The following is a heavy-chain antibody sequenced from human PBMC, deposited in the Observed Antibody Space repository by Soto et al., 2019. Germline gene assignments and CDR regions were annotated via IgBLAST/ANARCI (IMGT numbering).Heavy chain of an antibody. Sequence: PGESLKISCKGSGYSFSTYWIGWVRQMPGKGLEWMGIIYPGDSDTRYSPSFQGQVTISADKSISTAYLQWSSLKASDTAMYYWAKPHARVEKIWHVFDIWGKGKMVTVSS. D-gene: IGHD1-1*01. CDR2: IYPGDSDT. CDR1: GYSFSTYW. J-gene: IGHJ3*02. CDR3: AKPHARVEKIWHVFDI. V-gene: IGHV5-51*01.